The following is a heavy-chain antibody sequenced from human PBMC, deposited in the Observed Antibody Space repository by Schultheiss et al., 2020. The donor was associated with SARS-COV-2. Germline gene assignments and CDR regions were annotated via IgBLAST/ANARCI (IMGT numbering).Heavy chain of an antibody. J-gene: IGHJ3*02. V-gene: IGHV4-34*01. Sequence: SETLSLTCAVSGYSISSGYYWSWIRQPPGKGLEWIGEINHSGSTNYNPSLKSRVTISVDTSKNQFSLKLSSVTAADTAMYYCARGPRGAFDIWGKGTMVTVSS. CDR3: ARGPRGAFDI. CDR1: GYSISSGYY. CDR2: INHSGST.